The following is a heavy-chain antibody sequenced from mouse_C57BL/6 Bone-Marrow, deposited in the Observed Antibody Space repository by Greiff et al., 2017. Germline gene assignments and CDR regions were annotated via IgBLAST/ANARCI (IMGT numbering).Heavy chain of an antibody. V-gene: IGHV1-80*01. CDR2: IYPGDGDT. CDR3: AREAGYYYGFAY. CDR1: GYAFSSYW. D-gene: IGHD1-1*01. J-gene: IGHJ3*01. Sequence: QVPLPQSGAELVKPGASVKISCNASGYAFSSYWMNWVKQRPGKGLEWIGQIYPGDGDTNYNGKFKGKATLTADKSSSTADMQLSSLTSEDSAVYFCAREAGYYYGFAYWGQGTLVTVSA.